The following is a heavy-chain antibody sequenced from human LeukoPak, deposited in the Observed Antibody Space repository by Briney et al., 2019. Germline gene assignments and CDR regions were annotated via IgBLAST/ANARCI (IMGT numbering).Heavy chain of an antibody. CDR2: TSYDGNRI. V-gene: IGHV3-30*04. CDR1: GFTFSTYA. J-gene: IGHJ4*02. D-gene: IGHD3-10*01. Sequence: LPGRSLRLSCAASGFTFSTYAMHWVRQTPGKGLRWVASTSYDGNRIFYADTVRGRFTVSRDNSKGTLFLQMNSLKVEDTAIYYCGRNRLEGAVRQAGIGYVDSWGQGTLVTVSS. CDR3: GRNRLEGAVRQAGIGYVDS.